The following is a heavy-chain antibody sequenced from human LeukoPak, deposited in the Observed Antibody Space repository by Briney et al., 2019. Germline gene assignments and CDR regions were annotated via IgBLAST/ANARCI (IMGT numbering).Heavy chain of an antibody. D-gene: IGHD3-3*01. V-gene: IGHV3-53*01. CDR3: ARSQTRIGVVIGD. Sequence: GGSLRLSCAASGFTVSSNYMSWVRQAPGKGLEWVSVIYSGGSTYYADSVTGRFTISRDNAKSSLFLQMHRLTAEDTGIYYCARSQTRIGVVIGDWGRGTLVTVSS. J-gene: IGHJ4*02. CDR2: IYSGGST. CDR1: GFTVSSNY.